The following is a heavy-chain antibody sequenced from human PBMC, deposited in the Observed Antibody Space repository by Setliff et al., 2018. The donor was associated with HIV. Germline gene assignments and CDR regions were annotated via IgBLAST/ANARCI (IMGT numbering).Heavy chain of an antibody. CDR3: ARVGLWFGDKWGLDV. Sequence: GGSLRLSCAASGFIFSSYAMNWVRQAPGMGLEWVSYISSRDSNIFYADSVKGRFTISRDNAKNSLYLQMNSLRAEDTAVYYCARVGLWFGDKWGLDVWGQGTTVTVSS. J-gene: IGHJ6*02. CDR2: ISSRDSNI. CDR1: GFIFSSYA. D-gene: IGHD3-10*01. V-gene: IGHV3-48*03.